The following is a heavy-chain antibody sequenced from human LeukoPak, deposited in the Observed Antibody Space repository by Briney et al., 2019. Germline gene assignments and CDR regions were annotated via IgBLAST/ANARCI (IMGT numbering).Heavy chain of an antibody. V-gene: IGHV3-7*01. CDR3: ARDGFDAGIYFDY. CDR2: IKQDGSQR. J-gene: IGHJ4*02. Sequence: GGSLRLSCAVSGFTFSSHWMSWVRPAPGKGLEWVANIKQDGSQRYYVDSAKGRFTISRDNAKNSLYLQMDSLRVEDTALYYCARDGFDAGIYFDYWGQGALVTVSS. D-gene: IGHD3-9*01. CDR1: GFTFSSHW.